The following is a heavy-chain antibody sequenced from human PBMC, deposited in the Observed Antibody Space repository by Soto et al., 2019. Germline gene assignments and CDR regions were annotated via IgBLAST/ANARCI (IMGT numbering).Heavy chain of an antibody. J-gene: IGHJ6*02. D-gene: IGHD3-10*01. CDR3: ARDQTYYYGSGSPARYYCYGMDV. CDR2: IYYSGST. Sequence: PSETLSLTCTVSGGSISSYYWSWIRQPPGKGLEWIGYIYYSGSTNYNPSLKSRVTISVDTSKNQFSLKLSSVTAADTAVYYCARDQTYYYGSGSPARYYCYGMDVWGQGTTVTVSS. V-gene: IGHV4-59*01. CDR1: GGSISSYY.